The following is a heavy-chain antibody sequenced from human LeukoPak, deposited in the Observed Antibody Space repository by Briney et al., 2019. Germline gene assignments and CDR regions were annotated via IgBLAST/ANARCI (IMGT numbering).Heavy chain of an antibody. CDR1: GGSSSGYY. V-gene: IGHV4-34*01. CDR2: INHSGST. D-gene: IGHD6-19*01. Sequence: KPSETLSLTCAVYGGSSSGYYWSWIRQPPGKGLEWIGEINHSGSTNYNPSLKSRVTISVDTSKNQFSLKLSSVTAADTAVYYCTRHSSEQWLVLTGFDPWGQGTLVTVSS. CDR3: TRHSSEQWLVLTGFDP. J-gene: IGHJ5*02.